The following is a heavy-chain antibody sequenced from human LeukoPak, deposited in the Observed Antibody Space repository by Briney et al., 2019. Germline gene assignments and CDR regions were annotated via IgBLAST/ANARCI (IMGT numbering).Heavy chain of an antibody. CDR2: INWNGGST. Sequence: PGGSLRLSCEGFDDYGMSWVRQGPGKGLEWVSGINWNGGSTVYADSVKGRFTISRDNSKNTLYLQMNSLRAEDTAVYYCAKQLYDSSGYYFQYYFDYWGQGTLVAVSS. D-gene: IGHD3-22*01. CDR1: DDYG. J-gene: IGHJ4*02. V-gene: IGHV3-20*04. CDR3: AKQLYDSSGYYFQYYFDY.